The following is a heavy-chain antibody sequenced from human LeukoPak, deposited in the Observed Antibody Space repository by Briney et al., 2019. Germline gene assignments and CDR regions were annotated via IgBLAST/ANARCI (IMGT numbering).Heavy chain of an antibody. D-gene: IGHD3-9*01. CDR2: ISSSSSYI. CDR3: ARDWSVRYFDF. CDR1: GFTFSSYS. Sequence: GGSLRLSCAASGFTFSSYSMNWVRQAPGKGLEWVSSISSSSSYIYYADSVKGRFTISRDNAKNSLYLQMNSLRAGDTAVYYCARDWSVRYFDFWGQGTLVTVSS. J-gene: IGHJ4*02. V-gene: IGHV3-21*01.